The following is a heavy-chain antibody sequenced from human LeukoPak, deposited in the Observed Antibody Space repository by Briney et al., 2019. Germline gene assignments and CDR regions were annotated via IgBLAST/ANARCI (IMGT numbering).Heavy chain of an antibody. CDR1: GGSISSGGYS. CDR2: IYHSGST. D-gene: IGHD3-10*02. V-gene: IGHV4-30-2*01. J-gene: IGHJ6*02. CDR3: ARVSGGGYYYYGMDV. Sequence: SETLSLTCAVSGGSISSGGYSWSWIRQPPGKGLEWIGYIYHSGSTYYNPSLKSRVTISVDRSKNQFSLKLSSVTAADTAVYYCARVSGGGYYYYGMDVWGQGTTVTVSS.